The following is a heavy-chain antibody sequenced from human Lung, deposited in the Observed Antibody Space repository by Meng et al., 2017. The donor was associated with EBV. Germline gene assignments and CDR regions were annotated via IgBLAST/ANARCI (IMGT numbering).Heavy chain of an antibody. CDR3: GRDQVRQLINH. J-gene: IGHJ4*02. D-gene: IGHD1-1*01. CDR1: GDSSNSDIW. V-gene: IGHV4-4*02. Sequence: QVRMPESGPGLVRPSRHLSLPGTVSGDSSNSDIWVSWVRQPPGKGLEWIGEVYHRGDTNYNPSRKSRVVISVDRSKNQFSLNLSSVTAADTAVYYCGRDQVRQLINHWGQGTLVTVSS. CDR2: VYHRGDT.